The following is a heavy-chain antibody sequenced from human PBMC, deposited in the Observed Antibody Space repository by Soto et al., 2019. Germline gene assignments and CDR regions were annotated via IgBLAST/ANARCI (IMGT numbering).Heavy chain of an antibody. CDR2: ISDYNGNT. D-gene: IGHD4-4*01. V-gene: IGHV1-18*01. J-gene: IGHJ6*02. CDR1: GYTFTSYG. CDR3: ARYRNGQHYDYCMDV. Sequence: QVQLVQSGAEVKKPGASVKVSCKASGYTFTSYGISWVRQAPGQGLEWMGWISDYNGNTNYAQKLQGRGTMTTDTSTSTAYLELRSLRSDDTAVYYCARYRNGQHYDYCMDVWGQGTTVTVSS.